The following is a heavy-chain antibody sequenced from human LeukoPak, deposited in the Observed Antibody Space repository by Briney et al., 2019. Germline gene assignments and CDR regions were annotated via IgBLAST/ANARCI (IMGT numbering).Heavy chain of an antibody. V-gene: IGHV3-21*01. CDR3: ARGGEDYDSSGYTFDY. Sequence: PGGSLRLSCAASGFTFSSYSMNWVRQAPGKGLEWVSSISSSSSYIYYADSVKGRFTIPRDNAKNSLYLQMNSLRAEDTAVYYCARGGEDYDSSGYTFDYWGQGTLVTVSS. CDR2: ISSSSSYI. CDR1: GFTFSSYS. D-gene: IGHD3-22*01. J-gene: IGHJ4*02.